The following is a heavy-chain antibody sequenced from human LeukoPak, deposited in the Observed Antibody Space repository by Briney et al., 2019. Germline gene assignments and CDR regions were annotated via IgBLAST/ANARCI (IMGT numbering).Heavy chain of an antibody. Sequence: GGSLRLSCSASGFTFSSYWMHWVRQAPGKGLEWAANIQQNGIEKYSVEGRFTISRDNVNSLLYLRINSLRADDTAMYYCARDRDGKDLWGQGTLVTVSS. D-gene: IGHD1-1*01. CDR3: ARDRDGKDL. CDR1: GFTFSSYW. CDR2: IQQNGIEK. V-gene: IGHV3-7*03. J-gene: IGHJ5*02.